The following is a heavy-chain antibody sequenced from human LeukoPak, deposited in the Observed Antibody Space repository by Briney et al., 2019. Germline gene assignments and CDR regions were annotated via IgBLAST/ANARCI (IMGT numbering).Heavy chain of an antibody. V-gene: IGHV3-48*01. Sequence: PGGSLRLSCAASGFTFSSYSMNWVRQAPGKGLEWVSYISSSSSTIYYADSVKGRFTISRDNAKNSLYLQMNSLRAEDTAVYYCAKDKFYYDSSGSPLDYWGQGTLVIVSS. CDR2: ISSSSSTI. J-gene: IGHJ4*02. D-gene: IGHD3-22*01. CDR1: GFTFSSYS. CDR3: AKDKFYYDSSGSPLDY.